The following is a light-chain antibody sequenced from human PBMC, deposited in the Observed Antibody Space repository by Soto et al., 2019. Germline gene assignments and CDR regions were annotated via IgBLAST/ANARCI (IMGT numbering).Light chain of an antibody. CDR1: QSISSW. J-gene: IGKJ1*01. CDR3: QQYNSYPTWT. V-gene: IGKV1-5*01. Sequence: DIQMTQSPSTLSASVGDRVTITCRASQSISSWLAWYQQKPGKAPKLLIYDASSWESGVPSRFSGSGSATEYTLTFISLQPDDFGTYYCQQYNSYPTWTFGRGTNREIK. CDR2: DAS.